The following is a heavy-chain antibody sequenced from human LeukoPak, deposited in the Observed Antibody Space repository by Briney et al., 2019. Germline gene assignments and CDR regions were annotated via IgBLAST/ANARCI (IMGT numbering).Heavy chain of an antibody. CDR1: GFTFDDYA. Sequence: GGSLRLSCAASGFTFDDYAMHWVRQAPGKGLEWVAVISYDGSNKYYADSVKGRFTISRDNSKNTLYLQMNSLRAEDTAVYYCARTYGDYGYDYWGQGTLVTVSS. V-gene: IGHV3-30-3*01. J-gene: IGHJ4*02. CDR2: ISYDGSNK. D-gene: IGHD4-17*01. CDR3: ARTYGDYGYDY.